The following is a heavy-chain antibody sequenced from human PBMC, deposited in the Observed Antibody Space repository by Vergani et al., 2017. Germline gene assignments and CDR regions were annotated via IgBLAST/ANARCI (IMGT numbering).Heavy chain of an antibody. CDR3: ARGDNLVLEAAAMAFGM. V-gene: IGHV3-9*01. D-gene: IGHD2-2*01. Sequence: EVHLVESGGGLVQPGRSLRLSCVASGGNIDFSAMNWFRQAPGKGLEWVSGVSWNSDNIEYADSVKGGFTSSRDNAKNSLYLQVNSLRAEDTALYYCARGDNLVLEAAAMAFGMWGQGTMVTVSS. J-gene: IGHJ3*02. CDR2: VSWNSDNI. CDR1: GGNIDFSA.